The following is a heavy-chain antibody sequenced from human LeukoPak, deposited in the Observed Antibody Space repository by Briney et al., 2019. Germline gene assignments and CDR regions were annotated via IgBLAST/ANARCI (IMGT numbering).Heavy chain of an antibody. Sequence: PGGSLRLSCAAPGFSFSDAWMSWVRQIPGKGLEWVGRIESKTDGGTTDYAAPVKGRFTISRDDSTNTPYLQMNSLKSEDTAVYYCTTYGSGRKFDYWGQGILVTVSS. V-gene: IGHV3-15*04. J-gene: IGHJ4*02. CDR2: IESKTDGGTT. CDR1: GFSFSDAW. D-gene: IGHD3-10*01. CDR3: TTYGSGRKFDY.